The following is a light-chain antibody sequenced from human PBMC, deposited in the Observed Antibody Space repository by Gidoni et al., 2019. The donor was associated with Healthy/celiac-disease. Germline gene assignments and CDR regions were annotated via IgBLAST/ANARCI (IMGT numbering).Light chain of an antibody. J-gene: IGKJ2*01. Sequence: DIQMTPSPSTLPASVGDRVTITCRTSRKISIWLAWYHQKPGKAPKLLIYKAASLESGVPSRFSGSGAGAEVTLTISSRQADDFATYYCQQYNSYSPYTFXQXTRLEIK. CDR3: QQYNSYSPYT. CDR1: RKISIW. V-gene: IGKV1-5*03. CDR2: KAA.